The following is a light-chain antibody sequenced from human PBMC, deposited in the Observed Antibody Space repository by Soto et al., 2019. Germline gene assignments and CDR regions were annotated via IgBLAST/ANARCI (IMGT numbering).Light chain of an antibody. Sequence: IVLTQSPGTLSLSPGERATLSCRASQSVSSTYLAWYQQKPGQAPRLLIYAASSRAAGIPDRFSGSGSGTDFTLTISRLEPDDFAVYYCQQYVRSPFTFGPGTKLDIK. V-gene: IGKV3-20*01. CDR2: AAS. CDR1: QSVSSTY. CDR3: QQYVRSPFT. J-gene: IGKJ3*01.